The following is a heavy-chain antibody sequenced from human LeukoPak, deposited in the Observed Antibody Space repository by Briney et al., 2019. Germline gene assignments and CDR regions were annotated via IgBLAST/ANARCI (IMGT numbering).Heavy chain of an antibody. CDR2: GHHSGTT. Sequence: PSETLSLTCTVSGASITSYYWNWMRQSPGKGLEWIGYGHHSGTTKYNPSLESRGTISVDTSKNQFSLKLSSVSAADTAVYYCERWGESGDSVVHAFDIWGRGTMVTVSS. J-gene: IGHJ3*02. CDR1: GASITSYY. D-gene: IGHD2-21*02. V-gene: IGHV4-59*01. CDR3: ERWGESGDSVVHAFDI.